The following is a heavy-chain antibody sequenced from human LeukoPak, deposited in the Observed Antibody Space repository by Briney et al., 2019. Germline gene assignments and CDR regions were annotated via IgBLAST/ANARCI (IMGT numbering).Heavy chain of an antibody. J-gene: IGHJ6*04. CDR3: ARVRGSGDV. CDR2: IKQDGSEK. V-gene: IGHV3-7*01. Sequence: TGGSLRLSCAASGFTFSSYGMIWVRQAPGKGLEWVANIKQDGSEKYYVDSVKGRFTISRDNAKNSLYLQMNSLRAEDTAVYYCARVRGSGDVWGKGTTVTVSS. CDR1: GFTFSSYG.